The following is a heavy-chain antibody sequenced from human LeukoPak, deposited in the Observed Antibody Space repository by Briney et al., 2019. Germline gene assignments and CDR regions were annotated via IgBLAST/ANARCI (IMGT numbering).Heavy chain of an antibody. CDR3: ARVDYDSSGYFDF. CDR1: GGSISTYY. Sequence: PSETLSLTCTVSGGSISTYYWSWIRQPPGKGLERIGFIYYSGSTNYNPSLKSRVTISVDTSKNHFSLKLYSVIAADTAVYYCARVDYDSSGYFDFWGQGTLVTVSS. CDR2: IYYSGST. J-gene: IGHJ4*02. D-gene: IGHD3-22*01. V-gene: IGHV4-59*01.